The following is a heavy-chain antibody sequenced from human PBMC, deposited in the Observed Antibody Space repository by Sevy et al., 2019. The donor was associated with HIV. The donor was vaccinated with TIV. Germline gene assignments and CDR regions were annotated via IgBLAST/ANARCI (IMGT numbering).Heavy chain of an antibody. Sequence: GGCLRLSCAASGFTFSSYAMHWVRQAPGKGLEWVAVISYDGSNKYYADSVKGRFTISRDNSKNTLYLQMNSLRAEDTAVYYCASLVVVVAATRSNHKNDYWGQGTLVTVSS. CDR2: ISYDGSNK. V-gene: IGHV3-30*04. J-gene: IGHJ4*02. D-gene: IGHD2-15*01. CDR1: GFTFSSYA. CDR3: ASLVVVVAATRSNHKNDY.